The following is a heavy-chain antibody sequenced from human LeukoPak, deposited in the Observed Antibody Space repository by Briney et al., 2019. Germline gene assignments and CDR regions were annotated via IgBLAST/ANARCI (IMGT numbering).Heavy chain of an antibody. CDR1: GYAFTSYY. CDR2: INPSGGST. CDR3: ARGGPWRADTALKRPIDY. D-gene: IGHD5-18*01. Sequence: ASVKVSCKASGYAFTSYYMHWVRQAPGQGLEWMGIINPSGGSTSYAQKFQGRVTMTRDTSTSTVYMELSSLRSEDTAVYYCARGGPWRADTALKRPIDYWGQGTLVTVSS. J-gene: IGHJ4*02. V-gene: IGHV1-46*01.